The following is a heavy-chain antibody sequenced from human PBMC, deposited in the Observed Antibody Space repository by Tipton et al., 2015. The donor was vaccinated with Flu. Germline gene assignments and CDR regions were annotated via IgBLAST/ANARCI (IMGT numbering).Heavy chain of an antibody. D-gene: IGHD3-22*01. Sequence: GSLRLSCAASGFTFRSYGMHWVRQAPGKGLEWVAFIRYDGSNKYYADSVKGRFTISRDNSKNTLYLQMNSLRAEDTAVYYCAKALDTYYYDSSGYSRSPFDYWGQGTLVTVSS. CDR3: AKALDTYYYDSSGYSRSPFDY. J-gene: IGHJ4*02. V-gene: IGHV3-30*02. CDR1: GFTFRSYG. CDR2: IRYDGSNK.